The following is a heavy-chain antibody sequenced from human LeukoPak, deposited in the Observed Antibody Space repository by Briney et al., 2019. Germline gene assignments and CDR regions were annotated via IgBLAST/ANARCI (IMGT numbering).Heavy chain of an antibody. CDR3: ARVGYYDSSGYYR. D-gene: IGHD3-22*01. V-gene: IGHV4-61*02. CDR2: IYSSGSP. Sequence: SETLSLTCTVSGGSMSSSSYYWGWIRQPAGKGLEWIGRIYSSGSPNYNPSLKSRVTMSVDTSKNQFSLKMTSVTAADTAVYYCARVGYYDSSGYYRWGQGTLVTVSS. J-gene: IGHJ1*01. CDR1: GGSMSSSSYY.